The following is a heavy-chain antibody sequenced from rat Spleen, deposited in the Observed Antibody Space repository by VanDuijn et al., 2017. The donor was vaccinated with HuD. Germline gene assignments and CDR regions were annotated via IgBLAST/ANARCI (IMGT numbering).Heavy chain of an antibody. J-gene: IGHJ3*01. CDR1: GFTFSDYY. V-gene: IGHV5-20*01. D-gene: IGHD1-11*01. CDR2: ITYDGSST. CDR3: ATEPLNYGGPHWFAY. Sequence: EVQLVGSDGGLVQPGRSLKLSCAASGFTFSDYYMAWVRQAPTKGLEWVASITYDGSSTYYRDSVKGRFTISRDNARGTLSLQMDSLRSEDTATYYCATEPLNYGGPHWFAYWGQGTLVTVSS.